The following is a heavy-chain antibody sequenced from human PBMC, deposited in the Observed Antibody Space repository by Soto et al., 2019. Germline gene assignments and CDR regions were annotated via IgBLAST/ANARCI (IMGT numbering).Heavy chain of an antibody. V-gene: IGHV4-30-4*01. D-gene: IGHD3-10*01. CDR2: IYYIGTT. Sequence: SETLSLTCTVSGDSMGSGDYYWTWIRQPPGKGLEWIGYIYYIGTTFYNPSLESRVNISIDTSKNHFSLRLTSVTAADTAVYYCSRGSTYYGFLTWGQGTLVTVSS. CDR1: GDSMGSGDYY. J-gene: IGHJ5*02. CDR3: SRGSTYYGFLT.